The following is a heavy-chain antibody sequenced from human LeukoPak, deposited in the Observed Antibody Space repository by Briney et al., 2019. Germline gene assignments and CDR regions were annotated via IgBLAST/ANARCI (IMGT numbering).Heavy chain of an antibody. V-gene: IGHV1-2*02. D-gene: IGHD2-2*01. CDR2: INPYSGGT. CDR1: GYTFTGYY. Sequence: ASVKVSCKASGYTFTGYYMHWVRQAPGQGLEWMGWINPYSGGTNYAQKFQGRVTMTRDTSISTAYMELSRLRSDDTAVYYCVRDRTKYCSSTSCPLDYWGQGTLVTVSS. J-gene: IGHJ4*02. CDR3: VRDRTKYCSSTSCPLDY.